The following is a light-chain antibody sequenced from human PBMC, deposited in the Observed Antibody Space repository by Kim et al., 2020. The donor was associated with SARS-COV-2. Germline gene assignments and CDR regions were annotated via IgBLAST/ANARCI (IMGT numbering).Light chain of an antibody. V-gene: IGKV1-33*01. CDR1: QDFSNY. CDR2: DAS. CDR3: QQLYT. J-gene: IGKJ2*01. Sequence: PTTLSASVGDRITITCQASQDFSNYLNWYQQKPGKAPKLLIYDASNLETGVPSRFSGSGSGTDFTFTISSLQPEDIATYYCQQLYTFGQGTKLEI.